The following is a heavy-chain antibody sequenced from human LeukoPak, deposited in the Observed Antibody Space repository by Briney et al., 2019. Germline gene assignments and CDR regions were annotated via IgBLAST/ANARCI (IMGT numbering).Heavy chain of an antibody. D-gene: IGHD5-18*01. J-gene: IGHJ3*02. CDR1: GFTFSSYA. Sequence: PGGSLRLSCAASGFTFSSYAMHWVRQAPGKGLEWVAVISYDGSNKYYADSVKGRFTISRDNSKNTLYLQMNSLRAEDTAVYYCARDIIPTWIQLWLGAFDIWGQGTMVTVSS. CDR3: ARDIIPTWIQLWLGAFDI. CDR2: ISYDGSNK. V-gene: IGHV3-30-3*01.